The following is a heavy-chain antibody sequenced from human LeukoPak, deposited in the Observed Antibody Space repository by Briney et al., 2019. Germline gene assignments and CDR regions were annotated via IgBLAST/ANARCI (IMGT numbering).Heavy chain of an antibody. Sequence: SVTDTCKASGGTFSSYPIRWVRQAPGQGLEWMGRIIPILGIANYAEKFQGRATITADNSTSTAYIELSSLRSEDPAVYYCAGDPGDYYGSGSRILYYWGHGDLFTVSS. CDR3: AGDPGDYYGSGSRILYY. D-gene: IGHD3-10*01. J-gene: IGHJ4*03. CDR1: GGTFSSYP. CDR2: IIPILGIA. V-gene: IGHV1-69*04.